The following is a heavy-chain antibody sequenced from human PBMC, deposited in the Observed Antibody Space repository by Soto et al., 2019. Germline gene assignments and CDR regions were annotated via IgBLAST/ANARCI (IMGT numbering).Heavy chain of an antibody. Sequence: SETLSLTCTVSGGSISSYYWSWIQQPPGKGLEWIGYIYYSGSTNYNPSLKSRVTISVDTSKNQFSLKLSSVTAADTAVYYCARRLSSSSDWYYFDYWGQGTLVNVSS. V-gene: IGHV4-59*01. CDR2: IYYSGST. CDR3: ARRLSSSSDWYYFDY. J-gene: IGHJ4*02. D-gene: IGHD6-6*01. CDR1: GGSISSYY.